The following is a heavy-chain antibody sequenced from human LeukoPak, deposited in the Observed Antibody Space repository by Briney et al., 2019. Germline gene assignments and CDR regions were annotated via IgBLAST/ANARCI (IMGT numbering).Heavy chain of an antibody. Sequence: SETLSLTCSVSGDSISSYYWTWIRQSAGKGLEWIGRLNPSGSSSYNPSLKGRVTMSVDMSKHQFSLKLGSVTAADTAVYYCARDNGRVRVPDHFDQWGQGTLVIVS. CDR2: LNPSGSS. CDR1: GDSISSYY. CDR3: ARDNGRVRVPDHFDQ. J-gene: IGHJ4*02. V-gene: IGHV4-4*07. D-gene: IGHD3-10*01.